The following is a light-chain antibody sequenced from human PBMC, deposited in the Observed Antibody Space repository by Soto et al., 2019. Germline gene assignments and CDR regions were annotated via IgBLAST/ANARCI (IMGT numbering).Light chain of an antibody. J-gene: IGKJ3*01. Sequence: EIVLTQSPGTLSLSPGERATLSCRASQSVSSSYLAWYQQKPGQAPRLLIYDASSATGIPDRFSGSGSGTDFTITITRLEPEDFAVYYGQHYGTSALFGPGTKVDI. CDR1: QSVSSSY. CDR3: QHYGTSAL. V-gene: IGKV3-20*01. CDR2: DAS.